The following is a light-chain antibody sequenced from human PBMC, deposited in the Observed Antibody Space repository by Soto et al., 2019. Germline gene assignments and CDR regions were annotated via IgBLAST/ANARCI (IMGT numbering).Light chain of an antibody. CDR3: QHLNSWPLL. V-gene: IGKV3-15*01. J-gene: IGKJ1*01. Sequence: EIVMTQSPAMLSVSPGERATLSCRASQNVNNRLAWYQQKAGQPPRLLIDGASTRATGIPARFSGSGSGTEFTLTISSLQSEDFAVYYCQHLNSWPLLFDQGTKVEIQ. CDR2: GAS. CDR1: QNVNNR.